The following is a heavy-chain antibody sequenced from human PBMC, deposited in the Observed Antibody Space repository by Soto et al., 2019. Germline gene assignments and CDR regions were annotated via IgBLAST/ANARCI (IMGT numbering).Heavy chain of an antibody. D-gene: IGHD6-19*01. J-gene: IGHJ4*02. CDR2: ISAYNGNT. CDR1: GYTFTSYG. Sequence: ASVKVSCKASGYTFTSYGISWVRQAPGQGLEWMGWISAYNGNTNYAQKLQGRVTMTTDTSTSTAYMELRSLRSDDTAVYYCARAHSGYSSGWYYFDYWGQGTLVTVSS. V-gene: IGHV1-18*04. CDR3: ARAHSGYSSGWYYFDY.